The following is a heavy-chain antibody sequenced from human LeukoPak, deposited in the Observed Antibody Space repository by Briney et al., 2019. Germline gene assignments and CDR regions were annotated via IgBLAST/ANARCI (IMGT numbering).Heavy chain of an antibody. CDR2: ISTSSSYI. V-gene: IGHV3-21*01. J-gene: IGHJ4*02. Sequence: GGSLRLSCAASGFTFSSYSMNWVRQAPGKGLEWVSSISTSSSYIHYADSVKGRFTISRDNAKNSLYLQMNSLRAEDTAVYYCARGGPAAGRFDYWGQGTLVTVSS. D-gene: IGHD6-13*01. CDR1: GFTFSSYS. CDR3: ARGGPAAGRFDY.